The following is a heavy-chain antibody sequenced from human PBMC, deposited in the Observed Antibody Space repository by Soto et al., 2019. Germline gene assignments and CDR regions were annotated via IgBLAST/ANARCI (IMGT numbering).Heavy chain of an antibody. CDR3: ARRREVVIDTQYYFAY. D-gene: IGHD2-21*01. CDR1: GYTFTRYG. CDR2: ISAYNGNT. J-gene: IGHJ4*02. V-gene: IGHV1-18*01. Sequence: SGKVCCKASGYTFTRYGISWVRQAPGRGLEWMGWISAYNGNTNYAQKLQGRVTMTTDTSTSTAYMELRSLRSDDTAVYYCARRREVVIDTQYYFAYWGQGTLVTVSS.